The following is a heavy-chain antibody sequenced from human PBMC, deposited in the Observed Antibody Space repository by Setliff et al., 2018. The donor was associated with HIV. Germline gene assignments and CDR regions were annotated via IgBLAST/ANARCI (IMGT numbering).Heavy chain of an antibody. J-gene: IGHJ4*02. CDR2: INPSSGGA. CDR3: VRDRGDATIFSWGHYFDY. V-gene: IGHV1-46*01. CDR1: GYTFTNYY. Sequence: ASVKVSCKASGYTFTNYYMHWVRQAPGQGLEWMGVINPSSGGAHYAQKFQGRVTMARDTSTTTVYMDLSSLTSEDTAVYFCVRDRGDATIFSWGHYFDYWGPGTQVTVSS. D-gene: IGHD3-3*01.